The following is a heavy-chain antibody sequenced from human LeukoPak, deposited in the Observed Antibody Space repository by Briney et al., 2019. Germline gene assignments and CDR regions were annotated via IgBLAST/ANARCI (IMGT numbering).Heavy chain of an antibody. CDR2: IKQDGHEE. D-gene: IGHD3-10*01. Sequence: TGGSLRLSCAASGFTFSSYWMSGVRQAPGKGLEWVANIKQDGHEEYYVDSVKGRFTISRDNAKNSLYLQMNSLRVEDTAVYYCARDPPTKSYGSGTYDYWGQGTLVTVSS. CDR1: GFTFSSYW. CDR3: ARDPPTKSYGSGTYDY. J-gene: IGHJ4*02. V-gene: IGHV3-7*01.